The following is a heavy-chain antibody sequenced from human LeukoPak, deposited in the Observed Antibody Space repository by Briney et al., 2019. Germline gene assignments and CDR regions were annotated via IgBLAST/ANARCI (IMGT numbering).Heavy chain of an antibody. CDR2: IYYSGST. CDR1: GGSISSSSYY. V-gene: IGHV4-39*01. Sequence: SETLSLTCTVSGGSISSSSYYWGWIRQPPGKGLEWIGSIYYSGSTYYNPSLKSRVTISVDTSKNQFSLKLSSVTAADTAVYYCARGSGLFYYMDVWGKGTTVTISS. CDR3: ARGSGLFYYMDV. J-gene: IGHJ6*03. D-gene: IGHD1-1*01.